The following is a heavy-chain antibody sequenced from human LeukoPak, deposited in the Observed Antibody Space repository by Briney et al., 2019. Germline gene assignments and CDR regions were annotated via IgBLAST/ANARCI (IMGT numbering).Heavy chain of an antibody. V-gene: IGHV4-39*02. CDR3: ARTSYGPPSPFDY. CDR2: IHSSGST. D-gene: IGHD3-16*01. J-gene: IGHJ4*02. Sequence: PSETLSLTCTVSGGSISSSTHYWGWIRQPPGKGLEWIGTIHSSGSTDYNPSLRSRVTISVDTSKNLFSLKLSSVTAADTTTYYCARTSYGPPSPFDYWGQGILVTVSS. CDR1: GGSISSSTHY.